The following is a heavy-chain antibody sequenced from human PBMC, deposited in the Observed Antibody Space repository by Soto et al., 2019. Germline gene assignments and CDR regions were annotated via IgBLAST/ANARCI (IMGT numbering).Heavy chain of an antibody. D-gene: IGHD5-12*01. CDR2: IWYDGSNK. Sequence: GGSLRLSCAASGFTFSSYGMHWVRQAPGKGLEWVAVIWYDGSNKYYADSVKGRFTISRDNSKNTLYLQMNSLRAEDTAVYYCARGPDSGYEGYFDYWGQGTLVTVSS. V-gene: IGHV3-33*01. CDR3: ARGPDSGYEGYFDY. J-gene: IGHJ4*02. CDR1: GFTFSSYG.